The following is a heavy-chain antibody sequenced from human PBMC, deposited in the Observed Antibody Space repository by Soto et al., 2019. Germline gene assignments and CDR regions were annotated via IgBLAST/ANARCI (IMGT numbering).Heavy chain of an antibody. Sequence: QVQLVESGGGVVQPGRSLRLSCAASGFTFSSYGMHWVRQAPGKGLEWVAVISYDGSNKYYADSVKGRFTISRDNSKNTLYLQMNSLRAEDTAVYYCAKEPGYWGQGTLVNVSS. CDR1: GFTFSSYG. V-gene: IGHV3-30*18. CDR3: AKEPGY. CDR2: ISYDGSNK. J-gene: IGHJ4*02.